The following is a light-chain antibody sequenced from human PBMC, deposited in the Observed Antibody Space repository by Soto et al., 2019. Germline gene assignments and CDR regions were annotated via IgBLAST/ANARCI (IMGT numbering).Light chain of an antibody. CDR1: QSVSNY. CDR3: QQRSNWPPFT. J-gene: IGKJ5*01. Sequence: EMVLRQSPATLSFSPGERATLSSRASQSVSNYLAWYQQKPGQAPRLLIYDASNRATDIPARFSGSGSGTDFTLTISSLEPEDFAVYYCQQRSNWPPFTFGQGTRLEI. V-gene: IGKV3-11*01. CDR2: DAS.